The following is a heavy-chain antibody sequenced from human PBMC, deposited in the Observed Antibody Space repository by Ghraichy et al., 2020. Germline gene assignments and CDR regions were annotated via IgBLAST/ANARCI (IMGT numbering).Heavy chain of an antibody. CDR3: SRDLGYFESSGAYYFDY. D-gene: IGHD3-22*01. V-gene: IGHV3-49*03. J-gene: IGHJ4*02. CDR1: GFTFGDYG. Sequence: GGSLRLSCTASGFTFGDYGLSWFRQSPGRGLEWIGFIRSDPDGGTTEYAASVNGRFTISRDDSNSVAYLQMNSLKTEDTAVYYCSRDLGYFESSGAYYFDYWGQGTLVTVSS. CDR2: IRSDPDGGTT.